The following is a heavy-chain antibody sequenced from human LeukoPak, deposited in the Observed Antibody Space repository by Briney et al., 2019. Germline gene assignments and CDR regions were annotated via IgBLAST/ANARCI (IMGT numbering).Heavy chain of an antibody. CDR1: GGSISTYY. CDR3: ARVGSRWSWFDP. J-gene: IGHJ5*02. V-gene: IGHV4-59*08. D-gene: IGHD1-26*01. CDR2: IDYSGST. Sequence: ASETLSLTCTVSGGSISTYYWSWIRQAPGKGLEWIGYIDYSGSTNYNPSLKSRLTISADTSKNQFSLKLSSVTAADTAVYYCARVGSRWSWFDPWGQGTLVTASS.